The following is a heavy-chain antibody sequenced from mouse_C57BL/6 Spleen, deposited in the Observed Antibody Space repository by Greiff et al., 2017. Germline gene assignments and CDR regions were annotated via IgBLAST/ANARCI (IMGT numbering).Heavy chain of an antibody. J-gene: IGHJ4*01. D-gene: IGHD1-1*01. Sequence: VQLQQSGAELVRPGTSVKVSCKASGYAFTNYLIEWVKQRPGQGLEWIGVINPGSGGTNYNEKFKGKATLTADKSSSTAYMQLSSLTSEDSAVYFCARSYTTGYAMDYWGQGTSVTVSS. CDR3: ARSYTTGYAMDY. CDR1: GYAFTNYL. CDR2: INPGSGGT. V-gene: IGHV1-54*01.